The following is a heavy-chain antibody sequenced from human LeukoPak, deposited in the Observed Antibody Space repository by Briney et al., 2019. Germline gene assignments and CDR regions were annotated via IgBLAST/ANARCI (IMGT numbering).Heavy chain of an antibody. CDR2: INPNSGGT. V-gene: IGHV1-2*02. CDR3: ARGINGFDY. Sequence: ASVKVSCKASGYTFTGNYIHWVRQAPGQGLEWMGWINPNSGGTNSAQKFQDRVTMTWGTSISTVYMELSRLRSDDTAVYYCARGINGFDYWGQGTLVTVSS. D-gene: IGHD3-10*01. J-gene: IGHJ4*02. CDR1: GYTFTGNY.